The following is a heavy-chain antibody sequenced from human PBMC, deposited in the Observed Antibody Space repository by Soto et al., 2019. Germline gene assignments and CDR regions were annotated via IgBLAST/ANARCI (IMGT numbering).Heavy chain of an antibody. CDR2: ISWQSGSI. CDR1: GFIFDDYA. CDR3: AKDMFSSSSAATFDY. V-gene: IGHV3-9*01. D-gene: IGHD6-6*01. J-gene: IGHJ4*02. Sequence: EVQLVESGGGLAQPGRSLRLSCAASGFIFDDYAMNWVRQAPGKGLEWVSGISWQSGSIRYADSVKGRFTISRDNAKNSLYLQMNSLRVEDTALYYCAKDMFSSSSAATFDYCGQGILVTVSS.